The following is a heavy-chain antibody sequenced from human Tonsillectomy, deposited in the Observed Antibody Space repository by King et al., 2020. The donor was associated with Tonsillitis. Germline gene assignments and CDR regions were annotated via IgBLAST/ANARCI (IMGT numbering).Heavy chain of an antibody. CDR1: GGSFSGYY. CDR3: ARDPHGPYDY. V-gene: IGHV4-34*01. Sequence: VKLQQWGAGLLKPSETLSLTCAVYGGSFSGYYWTWIRQPPGKGLEWLGEINHTGSSDYNPSLKSRVTISVDTSKNQFSLKLSSVTAADTAVYYCARDPHGPYDYWGQGILVTVSS. CDR2: INHTGSS. J-gene: IGHJ4*02.